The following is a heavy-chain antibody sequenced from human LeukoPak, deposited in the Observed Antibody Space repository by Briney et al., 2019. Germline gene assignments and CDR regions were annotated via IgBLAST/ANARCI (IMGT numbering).Heavy chain of an antibody. V-gene: IGHV1-69*13. Sequence: ASVKVSCKASGGTFSSYAISWVRQAPGQGLEWMGGIIPIFGTANYAQKFQGRVTITADESTSTAYMELSSLRSEDTAVYSCARDGGNWYVGYWGQGTLVTVSS. D-gene: IGHD1-1*01. J-gene: IGHJ4*02. CDR1: GGTFSSYA. CDR3: ARDGGNWYVGY. CDR2: IIPIFGTA.